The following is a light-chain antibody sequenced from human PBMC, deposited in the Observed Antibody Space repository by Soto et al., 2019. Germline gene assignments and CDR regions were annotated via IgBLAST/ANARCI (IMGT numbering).Light chain of an antibody. CDR1: QSVSSN. CDR3: QQYDTSPRK. V-gene: IGKV3-20*01. J-gene: IGKJ1*01. CDR2: GAS. Sequence: VLTQSPGTLSLSPGERATLSCGASQSVSSNLAWYQQKPGQAPRLLIYGASSRATGIPDRFSGSGSGTDFTLTISRLEPEDFAAYYCQQYDTSPRKFGQGTKVDIK.